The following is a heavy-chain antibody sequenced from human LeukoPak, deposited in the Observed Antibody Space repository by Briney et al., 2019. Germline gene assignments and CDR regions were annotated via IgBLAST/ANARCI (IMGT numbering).Heavy chain of an antibody. Sequence: GGSLRLSCAASGFTFRSYDMHWVRQATGKGLEWVSAIGTAGDTYYPGSVKGRFTISRENAKNSLYLQMNSLRAGDTAVYYCAREASGYDLRYYYGMDVWGQGTTVTVSS. D-gene: IGHD5-12*01. CDR2: IGTAGDT. CDR3: AREASGYDLRYYYGMDV. V-gene: IGHV3-13*01. J-gene: IGHJ6*02. CDR1: GFTFRSYD.